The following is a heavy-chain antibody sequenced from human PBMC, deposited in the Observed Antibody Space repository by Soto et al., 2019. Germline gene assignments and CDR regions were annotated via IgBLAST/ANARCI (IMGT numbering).Heavy chain of an antibody. Sequence: QVQVVESGGGVVQPGRSLRLSCAASGFTFSRYAIHWVRQAPGKGLEWVAVISRDGSNKYYVDSVKGRFTSSRDNSKNTLYLQMNSLRDEDTAVYYCARSRNSAVADSFDVWGQGTLVTVSS. CDR1: GFTFSRYA. CDR3: ARSRNSAVADSFDV. D-gene: IGHD3-10*01. CDR2: ISRDGSNK. V-gene: IGHV3-30*04. J-gene: IGHJ4*02.